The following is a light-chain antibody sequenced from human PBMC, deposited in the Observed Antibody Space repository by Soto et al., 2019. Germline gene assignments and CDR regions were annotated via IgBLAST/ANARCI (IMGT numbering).Light chain of an antibody. Sequence: QSALTQTASVSGSPGQSITISCTGTSSDVGGYNYVSWYQQYPGKAPKLIIYDVTNRPSGISSRFSGSKSANTASLTISGLQAEDEADYYCSSYASSFTLVFGGGTKLTV. J-gene: IGLJ2*01. V-gene: IGLV2-14*03. CDR2: DVT. CDR1: SSDVGGYNY. CDR3: SSYASSFTLV.